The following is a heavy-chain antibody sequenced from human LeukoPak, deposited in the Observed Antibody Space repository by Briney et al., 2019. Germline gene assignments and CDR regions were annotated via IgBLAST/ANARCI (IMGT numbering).Heavy chain of an antibody. CDR3: ATPRGGAITPRFDY. CDR2: ISSSSSYI. V-gene: IGHV3-21*01. CDR1: GFTFSSYS. Sequence: GGSLRLSCAASGFTFSSYSMNWVRQAPGKGLEWVSSISSSSSYIYYADSVKGRFSISRDNAKNSLYLQKNSLRAENTAVYYCATPRGGAITPRFDYWGQGTLVTVSS. D-gene: IGHD1-26*01. J-gene: IGHJ4*02.